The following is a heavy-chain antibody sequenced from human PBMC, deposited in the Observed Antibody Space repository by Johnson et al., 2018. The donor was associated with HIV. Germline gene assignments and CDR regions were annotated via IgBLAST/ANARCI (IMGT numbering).Heavy chain of an antibody. CDR2: IYSGGDT. D-gene: IGHD2-15*01. J-gene: IGHJ3*02. CDR3: TRVSSTSWALDI. Sequence: VQLVESGGGLVQPGGSLRLSCAASGITVSSNYMSWIRQAPGVGLEWVSVIYSGGDTYYSDSVMGRFTISRDTSKNTLYLQMNSLRGDDTAVYYCTRVSSTSWALDIWGQGTLVTVSS. V-gene: IGHV3-66*01. CDR1: GITVSSNY.